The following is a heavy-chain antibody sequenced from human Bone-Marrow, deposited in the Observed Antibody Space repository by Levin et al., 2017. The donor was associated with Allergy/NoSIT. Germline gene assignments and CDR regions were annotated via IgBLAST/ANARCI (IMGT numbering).Heavy chain of an antibody. V-gene: IGHV3-30-3*01. Sequence: PSGGSLRLSCAASGFTFSSYAMHWVRQAPGKGLEWVAVISYDGSNKYYADSVKGRFTISRDNSKNTLYLQMNSLRAEDTAVYYCASLNGQKYNWNSEPRFDYWGQGTLVTVSS. J-gene: IGHJ4*02. CDR2: ISYDGSNK. CDR1: GFTFSSYA. D-gene: IGHD1-7*01. CDR3: ASLNGQKYNWNSEPRFDY.